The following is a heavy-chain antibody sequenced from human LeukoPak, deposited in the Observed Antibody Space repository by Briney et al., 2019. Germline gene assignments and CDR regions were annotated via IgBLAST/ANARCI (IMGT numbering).Heavy chain of an antibody. J-gene: IGHJ3*02. CDR3: ARAVYCGGDCYSGAFDI. V-gene: IGHV4-59*01. Sequence: SETLSLTCTVSCGSISSYYWSWIRQPPGKGLEWIGYIYYSGSTNYNPSLKSRVTISVDTPKNQFSLKLSSVTAADTAVYYCARAVYCGGDCYSGAFDIWGQGTMVTVSS. D-gene: IGHD2-21*02. CDR1: CGSISSYY. CDR2: IYYSGST.